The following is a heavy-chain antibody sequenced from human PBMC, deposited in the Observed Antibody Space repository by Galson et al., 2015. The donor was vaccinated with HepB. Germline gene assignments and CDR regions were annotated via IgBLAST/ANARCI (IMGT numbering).Heavy chain of an antibody. CDR2: IWYDGSNK. D-gene: IGHD2-15*01. J-gene: IGHJ6*02. Sequence: SLRLSCAASGFTFSSYGMHWVRQAPGKGLEWVAVIWYDGSNKYYADSVKGRFTISRDNSKNTLYLQMNSLRAEDTAVYYCARDGRINEGYGMDVWGQGTTVTVSS. V-gene: IGHV3-33*01. CDR1: GFTFSSYG. CDR3: ARDGRINEGYGMDV.